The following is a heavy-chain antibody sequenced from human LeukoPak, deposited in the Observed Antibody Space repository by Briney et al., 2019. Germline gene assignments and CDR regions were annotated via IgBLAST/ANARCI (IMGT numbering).Heavy chain of an antibody. J-gene: IGHJ4*02. CDR3: ARLTGRWLPHKTYYFDY. CDR1: GGPISSSSYY. V-gene: IGHV4-39*01. Sequence: SETLSLTCTVSGGPISSSSYYWGWIRQPPGKGLEWIGSIYYSGSTYYNPSLKSRVTISVDTSKNQFSLKLSSVTAADTAVYYCARLTGRWLPHKTYYFDYWGQGTLVTVSS. D-gene: IGHD5-24*01. CDR2: IYYSGST.